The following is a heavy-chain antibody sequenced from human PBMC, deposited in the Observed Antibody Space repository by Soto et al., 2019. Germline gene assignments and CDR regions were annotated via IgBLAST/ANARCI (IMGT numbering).Heavy chain of an antibody. D-gene: IGHD2-15*01. CDR3: AHKGGRGAGMDV. Sequence: QITLKESGPTLVKPTQTLTLTCTFSGFSVSTSGVGVAWIRQSPGKALEWLALIYWDNDKRYSPFLQSRITITKDTSKNQLVLTMTNMDPVDTATYYSAHKGGRGAGMDVWGQGTTVTVSS. CDR2: IYWDNDK. J-gene: IGHJ6*02. CDR1: GFSVSTSGVG. V-gene: IGHV2-5*02.